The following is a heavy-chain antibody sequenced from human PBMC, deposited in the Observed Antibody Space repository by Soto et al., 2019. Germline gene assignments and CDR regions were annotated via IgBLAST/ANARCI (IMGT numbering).Heavy chain of an antibody. D-gene: IGHD3-22*01. CDR3: ASSYCYDSGGYYPFDY. CDR1: GFTFSTYA. CDR2: ISDDGNTK. J-gene: IGHJ4*02. V-gene: IGHV3-30-3*01. Sequence: QVQLVESGGGVVQPGTSLRLSCAASGFTFSTYAMYWVRQAPGRGLEWVAVISDDGNTKYYADSVKGRFTISRDNSRNTLYLQIYSLSAEDAAVYYCASSYCYDSGGYYPFDYWGQGTRVTVSS.